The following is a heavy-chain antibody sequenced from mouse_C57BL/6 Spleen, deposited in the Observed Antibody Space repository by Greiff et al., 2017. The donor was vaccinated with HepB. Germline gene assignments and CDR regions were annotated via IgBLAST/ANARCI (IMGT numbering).Heavy chain of an antibody. CDR1: GYSITSGYD. CDR2: ISYSGST. CDR3: ARWGLRRYFDY. V-gene: IGHV3-1*01. D-gene: IGHD2-4*01. J-gene: IGHJ2*01. Sequence: EVQLQESGPGMVKPSQSLSLTCTVTGYSITSGYDWHWIRHFPGNKLEWMGYISYSGSTNSNPSLKSRISITPDTSKNHFVLKLNSVTTEDTATYYCARWGLRRYFDYWGQGTTLTVSS.